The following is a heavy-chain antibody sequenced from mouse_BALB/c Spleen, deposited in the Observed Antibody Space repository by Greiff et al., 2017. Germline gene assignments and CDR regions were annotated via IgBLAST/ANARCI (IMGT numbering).Heavy chain of an antibody. CDR3: ARQDGSSYAWFAY. D-gene: IGHD1-1*01. Sequence: DVKLVESGGGLVKPGGSLKLSCAASGFTFSSYAMSWVRQTPEKRLEWVATISSGGSYTYYPDSVKGRFTISRDNAKNTLYLQMSSLRSEDTAMYYCARQDGSSYAWFAYWGQGTLVTVSA. CDR2: ISSGGSYT. CDR1: GFTFSSYA. V-gene: IGHV5-9-3*01. J-gene: IGHJ3*01.